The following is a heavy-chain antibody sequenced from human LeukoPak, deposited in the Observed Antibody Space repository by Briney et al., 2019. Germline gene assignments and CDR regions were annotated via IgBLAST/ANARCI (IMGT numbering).Heavy chain of an antibody. D-gene: IGHD5-24*01. V-gene: IGHV2-5*02. CDR1: GFSLTTSGVG. CDR3: VHRTRDGFHYFFDY. CDR2: IYWDDDT. J-gene: IGHJ4*02. Sequence: ESGPTLANPPQTLTFTCTFSGFSLTTSGVGVGWIRQAPGMALEWLAVIYWDDDTRYTPSRKTRLTITKDTSKNQVVLTMTNVDPVDTGTYYCVHRTRDGFHYFFDYWGQGTLVTVSS.